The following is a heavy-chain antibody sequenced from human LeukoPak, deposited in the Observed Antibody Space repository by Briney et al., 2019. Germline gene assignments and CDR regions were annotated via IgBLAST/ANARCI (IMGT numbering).Heavy chain of an antibody. CDR2: SSGSGGST. J-gene: IGHJ4*02. D-gene: IGHD3-10*01. CDR1: GFTFSSYG. CDR3: AKDWGLGELLGD. Sequence: GGSLRLSCAPSGFTFSSYGMSWVRQAPGRGLEWVSASSGSGGSTYYADSVKGRFTISRDNSKNTLYLQMNSLRAEDTAVYYCAKDWGLGELLGDWGQGTLVTVSS. V-gene: IGHV3-23*01.